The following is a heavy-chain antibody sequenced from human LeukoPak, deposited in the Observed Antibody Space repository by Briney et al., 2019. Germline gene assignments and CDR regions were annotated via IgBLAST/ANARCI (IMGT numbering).Heavy chain of an antibody. CDR1: GGSFSGYY. J-gene: IGHJ4*02. D-gene: IGHD2-2*01. CDR2: INHSGST. V-gene: IGHV4-34*01. Sequence: SETLSLTCAVYGGSFSGYYWSWIRQPPGKGLEWIGEINHSGSTNYNPSLKSRVTISVDTSKNQCSLKLSSVTAADTAVYYCAREGRDCSSTSCYPFDYWGQGTLVTVSS. CDR3: AREGRDCSSTSCYPFDY.